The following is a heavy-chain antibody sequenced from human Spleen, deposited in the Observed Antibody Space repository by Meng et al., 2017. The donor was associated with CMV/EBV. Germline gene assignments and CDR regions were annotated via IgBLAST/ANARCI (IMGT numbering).Heavy chain of an antibody. J-gene: IGHJ3*02. V-gene: IGHV4-59*01. CDR1: GDSFSSFY. Sequence: GSLRLSCKVSGDSFSSFYWTWIRQPPGKGLEWLGYISHSGCNNYNPSLKSRGTISVDSSNNQFSLKLTSVTAADTAMYYCARTKYYDFWSGYYPLLDASDIWGQGTMVTVSS. CDR2: ISHSGCN. CDR3: ARTKYYDFWSGYYPLLDASDI. D-gene: IGHD3-3*01.